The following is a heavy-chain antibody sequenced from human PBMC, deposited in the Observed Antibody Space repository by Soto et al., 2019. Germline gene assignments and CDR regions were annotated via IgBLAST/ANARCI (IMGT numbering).Heavy chain of an antibody. J-gene: IGHJ4*02. V-gene: IGHV4-4*07. CDR2: IYTSGST. D-gene: IGHD6-6*01. CDR3: ARDDIAAKTYFDY. Sequence: SETLSLTCAVYGGSFSGYYWSWIRQPAGKGLEWIGRIYTSGSTNYNPSLKSRVTMSVDTSKNQFSLELSSVTAADTAVYYCARDDIAAKTYFDYWGQGTLVTVSS. CDR1: GGSFSGYY.